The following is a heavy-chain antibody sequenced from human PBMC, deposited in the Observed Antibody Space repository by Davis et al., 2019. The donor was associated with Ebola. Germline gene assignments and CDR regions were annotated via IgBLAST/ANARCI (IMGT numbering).Heavy chain of an antibody. CDR1: GGTFSSYA. D-gene: IGHD6-19*01. J-gene: IGHJ4*02. CDR2: INAGNGNT. Sequence: ASVKVSCKASGGTFSSYAISWVRQAPGQRLEWMGWINAGNGNTKYSQKFQGRVTITRDTSASTAYMELSSLRSEDTAVYYCARDSRWLPYDYWGQGTLVTVSS. CDR3: ARDSRWLPYDY. V-gene: IGHV1-3*01.